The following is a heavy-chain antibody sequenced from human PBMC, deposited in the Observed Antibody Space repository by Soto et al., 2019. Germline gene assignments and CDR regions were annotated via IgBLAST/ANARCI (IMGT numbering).Heavy chain of an antibody. CDR3: ARGRTLITGTSFDY. D-gene: IGHD1-20*01. Sequence: PSETLSLTCAVYGGSFSGYYWTWIRQPPGKGLEWIGEINHSGSTNYKPSLTSRVTISVDTSKNQLSLKMSSVTAADTAVYYCARGRTLITGTSFDYSGQGTMVPVYS. V-gene: IGHV4-34*01. CDR2: INHSGST. CDR1: GGSFSGYY. J-gene: IGHJ4*02.